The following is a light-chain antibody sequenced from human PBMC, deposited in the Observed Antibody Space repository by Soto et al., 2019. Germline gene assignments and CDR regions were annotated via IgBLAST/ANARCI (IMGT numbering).Light chain of an antibody. Sequence: SVLIQPPSASGTPGQRVTISCSGSSSNIGSNTGNWYQLLPGTAPKLLIYRNNQRPSGVPDRFSGSKSGTSASLAISGLQSEDEADYYCAVWDDSLNGRYVFGTGTKVTVL. J-gene: IGLJ1*01. V-gene: IGLV1-44*01. CDR2: RNN. CDR3: AVWDDSLNGRYV. CDR1: SSNIGSNT.